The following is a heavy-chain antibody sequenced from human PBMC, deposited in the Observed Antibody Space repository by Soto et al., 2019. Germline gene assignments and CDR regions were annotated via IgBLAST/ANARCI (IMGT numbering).Heavy chain of an antibody. J-gene: IGHJ6*02. Sequence: SETLSLTCTVSGGSISSYYLSWIRQPPGKGLEWIGYIYYSGSTNYNPSLKSRVTISVDTSKNQFSLKLSSVTAADTAVYYCASSAGYSSSWYSYYYYGMDVWGQGTTVTVYS. CDR3: ASSAGYSSSWYSYYYYGMDV. CDR1: GGSISSYY. V-gene: IGHV4-59*01. D-gene: IGHD6-13*01. CDR2: IYYSGST.